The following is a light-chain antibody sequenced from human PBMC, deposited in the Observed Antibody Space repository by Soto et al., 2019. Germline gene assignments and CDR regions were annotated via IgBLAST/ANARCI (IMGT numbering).Light chain of an antibody. V-gene: IGKV3-15*01. CDR3: QQYDNWPPIT. Sequence: ESVLPQSPGNLSLSPGERAALSCRARESVRNSYLAWYQQKPGQAPRLLIYGASTRATGIPARFSGSGSGTEFTLTISSLQSDDSAVYYCQQYDNWPPITFGQGTRLEIK. J-gene: IGKJ5*01. CDR2: GAS. CDR1: ESVRNSY.